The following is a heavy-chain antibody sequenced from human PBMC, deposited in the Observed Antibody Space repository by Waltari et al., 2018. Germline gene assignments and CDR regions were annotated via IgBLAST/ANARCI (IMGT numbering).Heavy chain of an antibody. CDR3: ARSRRPDTSGWYYFDY. CDR2: VNPANGNR. J-gene: IGHJ4*02. D-gene: IGHD6-19*01. Sequence: GGQAPGKGLEWRGWVNPANGNRKYSGNFQARVTIFSDTSASTAYMELRSLKSEDTAVYYCARSRRPDTSGWYYFDYWGPGTLVTVSS. V-gene: IGHV1-3*01.